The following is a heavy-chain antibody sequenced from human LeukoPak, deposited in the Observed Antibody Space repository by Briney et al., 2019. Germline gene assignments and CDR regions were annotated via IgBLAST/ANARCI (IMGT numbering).Heavy chain of an antibody. CDR2: IISNGEST. J-gene: IGHJ4*02. CDR1: GFTFSGYA. Sequence: PGGSLRLSCSASGFTFSGYAKHWVRQAPGKGLEYVSAIISNGESTYYSDSVKDRFTISRDNSKNTLYLQMSSLRPEDTAVYYCVKSASTWYLFDYWGQGTLVTVSS. V-gene: IGHV3-64*03. CDR3: VKSASTWYLFDY. D-gene: IGHD6-13*01.